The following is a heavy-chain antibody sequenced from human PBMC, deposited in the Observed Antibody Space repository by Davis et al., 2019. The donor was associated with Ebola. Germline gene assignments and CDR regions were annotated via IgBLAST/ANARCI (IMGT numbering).Heavy chain of an antibody. CDR1: GYGFTNYW. V-gene: IGHV5-51*01. CDR2: ISTGDSDT. D-gene: IGHD2-8*02. Sequence: KVSCKGSGYGFTNYWIGWVRQMPGKGLEWMGIISTGDSDTRYSPSFRGQVTISADKSIKTAFLQWSSLKASDTAMYYCASLRRTITGMDDAFDIWGQGTMVTVSS. J-gene: IGHJ3*02. CDR3: ASLRRTITGMDDAFDI.